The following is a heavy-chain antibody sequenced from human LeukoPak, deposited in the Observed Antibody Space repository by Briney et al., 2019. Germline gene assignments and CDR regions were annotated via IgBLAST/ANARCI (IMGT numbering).Heavy chain of an antibody. D-gene: IGHD2-15*01. CDR1: GFTFSSYS. V-gene: IGHV3-21*01. J-gene: IGHJ6*02. CDR3: ARDRWGYCSGGSCYSSHGMDV. CDR2: ISSSSSYI. Sequence: GGSLRLSCAASGFTFSSYSMNWVRQAPGKGLEWVSSISSSSSYIYYADSVKGRFTISRDNAKNSLYLQMNSLRAEDTAVYYCARDRWGYCSGGSCYSSHGMDVWGQGTTVTVSS.